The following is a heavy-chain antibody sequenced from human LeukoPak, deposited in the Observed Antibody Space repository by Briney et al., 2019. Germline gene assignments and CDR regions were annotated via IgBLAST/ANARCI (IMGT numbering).Heavy chain of an antibody. Sequence: PGRSLRLSCAASGXTFSSYGMHWVRQAPGKGLEWVAVISYDENIKYYADSVKGRFTISRDNAKNTLYLQMNTLRAEDTAVYYCAKALSYGAKSMFDYWGQGTLVTVSS. D-gene: IGHD4-23*01. V-gene: IGHV3-30*18. CDR3: AKALSYGAKSMFDY. CDR2: ISYDENIK. J-gene: IGHJ4*02. CDR1: GXTFSSYG.